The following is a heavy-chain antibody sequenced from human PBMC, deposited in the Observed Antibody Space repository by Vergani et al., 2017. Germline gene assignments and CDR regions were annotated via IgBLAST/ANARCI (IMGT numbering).Heavy chain of an antibody. CDR2: IKHSGST. CDR3: ARGEVGATTGFDY. Sequence: QVQLQQWGAGLLKPSETLSLTYAVYGGSFSGYYWSWLRQPPGKGLEWIGEIKHSGSTNYNTSLKSRVTISVDTSKSQFSLKLSSVTAADTAVYYCARGEVGATTGFDYWGQGTLVTVSS. CDR1: GGSFSGYY. J-gene: IGHJ4*02. D-gene: IGHD1-26*01. V-gene: IGHV4-34*01.